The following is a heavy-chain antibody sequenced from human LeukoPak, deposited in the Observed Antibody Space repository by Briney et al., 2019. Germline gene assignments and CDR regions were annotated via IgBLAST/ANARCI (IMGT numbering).Heavy chain of an antibody. CDR3: AKGVDSSLGGNDAFDV. CDR2: INWNSDTI. J-gene: IGHJ3*01. Sequence: SLRLSCAAPGFTFDDSAMHWVRQAPGKGLEWVSGINWNSDTIGYADSVKGRFTISRDNAKNTLYLQLNSLRPEDMALYYCAKGVDSSLGGNDAFDVWGQGTMVTVSS. D-gene: IGHD3-22*01. CDR1: GFTFDDSA. V-gene: IGHV3-9*03.